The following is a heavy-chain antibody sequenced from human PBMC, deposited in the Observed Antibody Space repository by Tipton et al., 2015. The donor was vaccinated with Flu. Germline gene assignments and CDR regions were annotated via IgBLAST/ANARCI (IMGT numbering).Heavy chain of an antibody. CDR3: ARLTAAAFDP. Sequence: GLVKPSETLSLTCAVSGGSISSYYWSWIRQPPGKGLEWIAYIYYSGSTSYNPSLKSRVTISIDTSKNQFSLKLSSVTAADTAVYYCARLTAAAFDPWGQGTLVTVSS. D-gene: IGHD6-13*01. CDR1: GGSISSYY. CDR2: IYYSGST. J-gene: IGHJ5*02. V-gene: IGHV4-59*08.